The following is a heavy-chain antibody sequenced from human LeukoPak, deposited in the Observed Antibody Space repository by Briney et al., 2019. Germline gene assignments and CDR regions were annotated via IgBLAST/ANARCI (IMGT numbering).Heavy chain of an antibody. CDR3: ARAHYSSFDY. CDR1: GFTFRDYW. D-gene: IGHD3-22*01. J-gene: IGHJ4*02. V-gene: IGHV3-7*01. CDR2: IKEDGSEK. Sequence: GGSLRLSCAASGFTFRDYWMSWVRQAPRKGLEWVANIKEDGSEKHYVDSVKGRFTISRDNAKNSLYLQSLYLQMNSLRAEDTAVYYCARAHYSSFDYWGQGTLVTVSS.